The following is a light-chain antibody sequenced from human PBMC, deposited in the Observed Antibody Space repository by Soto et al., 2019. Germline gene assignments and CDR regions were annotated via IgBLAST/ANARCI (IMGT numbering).Light chain of an antibody. CDR1: QSISSW. Sequence: DIQMTQSPSTLSASVGDKVTNTCRASQSISSWLAWYQQKPGKALKLLIYDASSLESGVSSRFSGSGSGTEFTLTISSLQPDDFATYYCQQYNSYSLTFGQGTKV. J-gene: IGKJ1*01. CDR3: QQYNSYSLT. CDR2: DAS. V-gene: IGKV1-5*01.